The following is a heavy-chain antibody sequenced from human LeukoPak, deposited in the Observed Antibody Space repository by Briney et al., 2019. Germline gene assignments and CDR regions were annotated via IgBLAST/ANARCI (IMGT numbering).Heavy chain of an antibody. Sequence: GGSLGLSCAASGFTFSSYGMHWVRQAPGKGLEWVAVIWYDGSNKYYAGSVKGRFTISRDNAKNSLYLQMNSLRAEDTAVYYCARRVGDADDAFDIWGQGTMVTVSS. CDR2: IWYDGSNK. CDR1: GFTFSSYG. CDR3: ARRVGDADDAFDI. J-gene: IGHJ3*02. V-gene: IGHV3-33*01. D-gene: IGHD2-15*01.